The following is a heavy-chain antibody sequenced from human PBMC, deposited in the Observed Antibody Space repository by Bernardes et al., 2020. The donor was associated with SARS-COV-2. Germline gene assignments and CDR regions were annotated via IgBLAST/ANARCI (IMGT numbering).Heavy chain of an antibody. V-gene: IGHV1-2*02. J-gene: IGHJ4*02. D-gene: IGHD6-6*01. CDR1: GYTFTGYY. CDR2: INPNSGGT. CDR3: ARDGIAARPFDY. Sequence: ASVKDSCKASGYTFTGYYMHWVRQAPGQGLEWMGWINPNSGGTNYAQKFQGRVTMTRDTSISTAYMELSRLRSDDTAVYYCARDGIAARPFDYWGQGTLVTVSS.